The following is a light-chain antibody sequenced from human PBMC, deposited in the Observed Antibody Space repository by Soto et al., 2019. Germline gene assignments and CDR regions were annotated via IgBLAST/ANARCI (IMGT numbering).Light chain of an antibody. CDR1: QSIANS. CDR2: AAS. V-gene: IGKV1-39*01. Sequence: DIQGTQSPSSLSASVGDRVIVTCRASQSIANSLNWYQQKPGTAPNLLIYAASSLQSGVPSRFSGSGSGTDFTLTISSLQPEDFATYTCQQSYDSPWTFGQGTKVEVK. CDR3: QQSYDSPWT. J-gene: IGKJ1*01.